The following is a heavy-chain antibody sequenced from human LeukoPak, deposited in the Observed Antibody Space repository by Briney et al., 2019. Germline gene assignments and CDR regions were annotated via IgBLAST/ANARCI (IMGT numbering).Heavy chain of an antibody. D-gene: IGHD2-15*01. Sequence: SVKVSCKASRGTFSSYAISWVRQAPGQGLEWMGGIIPIFGTANYAQKFQGRVTITADESTSTAYMELSSLRSEDTAVYYCARENCSGGSCYFDTLAYFDYWGQGTLVTVSS. J-gene: IGHJ4*02. CDR1: RGTFSSYA. CDR2: IIPIFGTA. V-gene: IGHV1-69*13. CDR3: ARENCSGGSCYFDTLAYFDY.